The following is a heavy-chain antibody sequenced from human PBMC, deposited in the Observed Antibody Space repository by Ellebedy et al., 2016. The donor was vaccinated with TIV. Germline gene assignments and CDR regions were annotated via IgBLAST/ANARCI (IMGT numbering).Heavy chain of an antibody. CDR1: GGSFSGYY. J-gene: IGHJ6*02. V-gene: IGHV4-34*01. D-gene: IGHD3-3*01. CDR2: INHSGST. CDR3: ARRPEGVSITIFGVVTYGMDV. Sequence: MPSETLSLTCAVYGGSFSGYYWSWIRQPPGKGLEWIGEINHSGSTNYNPSLKSRVTISVETSKNQFSLKLSSVTAADTAVYYCARRPEGVSITIFGVVTYGMDVWGQGTTVTVSS.